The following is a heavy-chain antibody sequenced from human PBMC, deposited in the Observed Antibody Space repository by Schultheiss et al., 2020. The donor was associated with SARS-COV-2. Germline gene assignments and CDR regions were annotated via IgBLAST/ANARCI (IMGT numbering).Heavy chain of an antibody. J-gene: IGHJ4*02. CDR1: GGSFSGYY. CDR3: ARGLSWGY. CDR2: INHSGST. D-gene: IGHD3-16*01. V-gene: IGHV4-34*01. Sequence: GSLSLTCAVYGGSFSGYYWSWIRQPPGKGLEWIGEINHSGSTNYNPSLKSRVTISVDTSKNQFSLKLSSVTAADTAVYYCARGLSWGYWGQGTLVTVSS.